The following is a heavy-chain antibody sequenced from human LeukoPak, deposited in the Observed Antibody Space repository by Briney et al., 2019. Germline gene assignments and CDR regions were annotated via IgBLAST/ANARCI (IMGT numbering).Heavy chain of an antibody. Sequence: PSETLSLTCTVSGGSISSYYWSWIRQPPGKGLEWIGYIYYSGSTNYNPSLKSRVTISVDTSKNQFSLKLSSVTAADTAVYYCAREGGLVSSWYRIYYYYYMDVWGKGTTVTVSS. CDR1: GGSISSYY. J-gene: IGHJ6*03. V-gene: IGHV4-59*12. D-gene: IGHD6-13*01. CDR2: IYYSGST. CDR3: AREGGLVSSWYRIYYYYYMDV.